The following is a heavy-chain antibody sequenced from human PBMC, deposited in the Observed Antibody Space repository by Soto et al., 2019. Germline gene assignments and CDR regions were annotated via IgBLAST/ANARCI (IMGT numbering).Heavy chain of an antibody. V-gene: IGHV5-51*01. Sequence: PGESLKISCKGSGYSFTSYWIGWVRQMPGKGLEWMGIIYPGDSDTRYSPSFQGQVTISADKSISTAYLQWSSLKASDTAMYYCARDTGYSSGWYPNVGLNNWFDPWGQGTLVTVSS. CDR2: IYPGDSDT. CDR1: GYSFTSYW. J-gene: IGHJ5*02. CDR3: ARDTGYSSGWYPNVGLNNWFDP. D-gene: IGHD6-19*01.